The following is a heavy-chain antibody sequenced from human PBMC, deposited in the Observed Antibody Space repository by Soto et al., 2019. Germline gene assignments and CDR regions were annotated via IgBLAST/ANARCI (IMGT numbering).Heavy chain of an antibody. D-gene: IGHD5-12*01. CDR2: ISYDGSNK. Sequence: VQLVESGGGVVQPGTSLRLSCAASGFTFSSYAMHWVRQAPGKGLEWVAVISYDGSNKYYADSVKGRFTISRDNSKNTLYLQMNSLRAEDTAVYYCARVAVEMATIHVFDYWGQGTLVTVSS. V-gene: IGHV3-30-3*01. CDR1: GFTFSSYA. J-gene: IGHJ4*02. CDR3: ARVAVEMATIHVFDY.